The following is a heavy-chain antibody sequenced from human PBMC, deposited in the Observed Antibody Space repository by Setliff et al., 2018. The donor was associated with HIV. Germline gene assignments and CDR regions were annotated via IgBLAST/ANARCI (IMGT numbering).Heavy chain of an antibody. CDR2: IFHGGNT. J-gene: IGHJ4*02. D-gene: IGHD6-13*01. CDR3: ATLAAAGESYDY. CDR1: GGPIRSPNW. Sequence: LSLTCTVSGGPIRSPNWWSWVRQPPGKGLEWIGEIFHGGNTNYSPSLESRVTLSVDKSKNQFSLRLSSVTAADTAVYYCATLAAAGESYDYWGQGSLVTVS. V-gene: IGHV4-4*02.